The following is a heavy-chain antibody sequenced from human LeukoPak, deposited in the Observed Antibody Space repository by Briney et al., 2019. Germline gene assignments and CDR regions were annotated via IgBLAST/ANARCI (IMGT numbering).Heavy chain of an antibody. CDR1: GFTVSRSY. V-gene: IGHV3-53*01. CDR3: ARPLMYYYGSETYFWFDP. Sequence: GGSLRLSCAASGFTVSRSYMIWARQAPGKGLEWVSVIYSGGTTYYADSVKGRFTISRDNSKNTLYLQMNSLRAEDTAVYYCARPLMYYYGSETYFWFDPWGQGTLVTVSS. CDR2: IYSGGTT. J-gene: IGHJ5*02. D-gene: IGHD3-10*01.